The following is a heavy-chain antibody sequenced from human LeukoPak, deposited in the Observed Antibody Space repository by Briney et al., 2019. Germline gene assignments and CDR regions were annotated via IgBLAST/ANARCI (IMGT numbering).Heavy chain of an antibody. CDR3: ATASGYCSGGSCYYGTFDY. D-gene: IGHD2-15*01. CDR2: IYSDGRA. CDR1: GLSVSTNY. V-gene: IGHV3-53*01. Sequence: GGSLRLSCAASGLSVSTNYMSWVRQAPGKGLEWVSFIYSDGRADYADSVKGRFTISRDNSKNTLYLQMNSLRAEDTAVYYCATASGYCSGGSCYYGTFDYWGQGTLVTVSS. J-gene: IGHJ4*02.